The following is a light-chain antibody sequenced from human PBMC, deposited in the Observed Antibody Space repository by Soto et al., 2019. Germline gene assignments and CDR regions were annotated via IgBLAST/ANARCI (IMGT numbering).Light chain of an antibody. V-gene: IGLV2-14*01. CDR2: GVS. J-gene: IGLJ3*02. CDR3: SFYTISGV. CDR1: SSDVGGYNY. Sequence: QSALTQPASVSGSPGQSITISCTGTSSDVGGYNYVSWFQHHPGKAPKLIIYGVSNRPSGVSNRFSGSKFGNTASLTISGLRAEDEADYYCSFYTISGVFGGGTKLTVL.